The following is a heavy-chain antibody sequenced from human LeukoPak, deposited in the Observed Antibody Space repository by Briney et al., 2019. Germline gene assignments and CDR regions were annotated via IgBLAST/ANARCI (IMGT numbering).Heavy chain of an antibody. CDR3: ARLGIAAWIPHYFDY. CDR1: GYTFTSYG. V-gene: IGHV1-18*01. J-gene: IGHJ4*02. CDR2: ISAYNGNT. Sequence: ASVKVSCKASGYTFTSYGISWVRQAPGQGLEWMGWISAYNGNTNYAQKLQGRVTMTTDTSTGTAYMELRSLRSDDTAVYYCARLGIAAWIPHYFDYWGQGTLVTVSS. D-gene: IGHD6-13*01.